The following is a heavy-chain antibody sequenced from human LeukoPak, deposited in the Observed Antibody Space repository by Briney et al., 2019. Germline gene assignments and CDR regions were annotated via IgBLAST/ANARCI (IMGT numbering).Heavy chain of an antibody. J-gene: IGHJ5*02. CDR1: GYTFTGYY. CDR2: INPNSGGT. Sequence: GSSVKVSCKASGYTFTGYYMHWVRQAPGQGLEWMGWINPNSGGTNYAQKFQGRVTMTRDTSISTAYMELSRLRSDDTAVYYCARVSAYMVRGVTNWFDPWGQGTLVTVSS. CDR3: ARVSAYMVRGVTNWFDP. D-gene: IGHD3-10*01. V-gene: IGHV1-2*02.